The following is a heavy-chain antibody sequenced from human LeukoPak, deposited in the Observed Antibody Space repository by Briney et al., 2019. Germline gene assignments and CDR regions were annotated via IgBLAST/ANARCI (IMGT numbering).Heavy chain of an antibody. D-gene: IGHD3-22*01. Sequence: PSETLSLTCTVSGGSIGRSSYYWGWIRQPPGKGLEWIGEINHSGSTNYNPSLKSRVTISVDTSKNQFSLKLSSVTAADTAVYYCARVPKVVVVRGYYYMDVWGKGTTVTVSS. CDR2: INHSGST. J-gene: IGHJ6*03. V-gene: IGHV4-39*07. CDR3: ARVPKVVVVRGYYYMDV. CDR1: GGSIGRSSYY.